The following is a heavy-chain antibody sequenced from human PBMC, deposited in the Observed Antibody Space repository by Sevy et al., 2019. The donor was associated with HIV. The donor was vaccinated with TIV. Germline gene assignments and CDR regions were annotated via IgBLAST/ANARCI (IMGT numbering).Heavy chain of an antibody. D-gene: IGHD3-3*01. V-gene: IGHV3-43*01. CDR1: GFTFDDYT. CDR3: AKDRGFDYGMDV. Sequence: GGSLRLSCAASGFTFDDYTMHWVRQAPGKGLEWVSLMSWDGDSTNYADSVKGRFTISRDSSKNSLYLQMNSLRTEDTALYYCAKDRGFDYGMDVWGQGTTVTVSS. CDR2: MSWDGDST. J-gene: IGHJ6*02.